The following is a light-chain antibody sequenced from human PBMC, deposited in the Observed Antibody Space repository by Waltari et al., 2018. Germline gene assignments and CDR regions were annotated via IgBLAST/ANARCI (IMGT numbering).Light chain of an antibody. V-gene: IGKV1-27*01. J-gene: IGKJ1*01. CDR2: SAS. Sequence: DIQMTQSPSSLSASVGDRVTITCRAGQDISNYLAWYQQKPGKVPNLLIYSASTLKSGVPPRFSGSGSGTDFALTINSLRPEDVSTYYCQKYDSVPWTFGQGTKVEIK. CDR1: QDISNY. CDR3: QKYDSVPWT.